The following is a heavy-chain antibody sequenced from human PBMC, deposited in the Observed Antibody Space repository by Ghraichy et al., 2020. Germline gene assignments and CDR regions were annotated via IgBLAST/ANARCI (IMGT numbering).Heavy chain of an antibody. J-gene: IGHJ2*01. CDR1: GGSISSYY. D-gene: IGHD4-17*01. Sequence: SETLSLTCTVSGGSISSYYWSWIRQPPGKGLECIGYIYYSGSTNYNPSLKSRVTISVDTSKNQFSLKLSSVTAADTAVYYCARGGSYGPTDLWGRGTLVTVSS. CDR2: IYYSGST. V-gene: IGHV4-59*01. CDR3: ARGGSYGPTDL.